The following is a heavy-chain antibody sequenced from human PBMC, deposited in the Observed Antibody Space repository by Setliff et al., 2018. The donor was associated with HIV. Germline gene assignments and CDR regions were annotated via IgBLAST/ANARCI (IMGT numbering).Heavy chain of an antibody. CDR1: GDSISSNNYY. Sequence: PSETLSLTCTVSGDSISSNNYYWAWIRQSPGKGLEWIGCIFYGGSVYGSGRTFFNPSLKSRVTISVDASEMHFSLRMTSTTAADTAIYYCAREGGQGYSGSGSFYHRNFDLWGRGTLVTVSS. CDR3: AREGGQGYSGSGSFYHRNFDL. J-gene: IGHJ2*01. V-gene: IGHV4-39*07. CDR2: IFYGGSVYGSGRT. D-gene: IGHD3-10*01.